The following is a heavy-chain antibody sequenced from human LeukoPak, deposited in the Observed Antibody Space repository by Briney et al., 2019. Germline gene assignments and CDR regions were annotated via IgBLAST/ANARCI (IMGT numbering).Heavy chain of an antibody. CDR2: INHSGST. CDR3: ARGLISYPHYYYGMDV. D-gene: IGHD3-16*02. V-gene: IGHV4-34*01. J-gene: IGHJ6*02. Sequence: PSETPSPTFAVYGGSFSGYYRSWIRQPPREGAEWVGGINHSGSTNYNPSLKSRVTISVDTSKNQFSLKLSSVTAADTAVYYCARGLISYPHYYYGMDVWGQGTTVTVSS. CDR1: GGSFSGYY.